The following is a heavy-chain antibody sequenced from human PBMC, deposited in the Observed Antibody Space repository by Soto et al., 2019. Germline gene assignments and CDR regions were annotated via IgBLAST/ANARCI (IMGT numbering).Heavy chain of an antibody. V-gene: IGHV4-34*01. CDR2: LNHYGNT. CDR3: ARAKLGNYYFDY. J-gene: IGHJ4*02. Sequence: SETLSLTCSVYGGSFSGYYLSWIRQPPGKGLEWIGELNHYGNTDDLPSVESRVTISGDTSKNQLSLKLSSVPAADTAVSYCARAKLGNYYFDYWGQGTRVTVSS. CDR1: GGSFSGYY. D-gene: IGHD1-7*01.